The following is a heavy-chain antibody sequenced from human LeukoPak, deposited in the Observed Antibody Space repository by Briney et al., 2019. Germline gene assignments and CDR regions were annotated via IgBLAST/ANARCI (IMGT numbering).Heavy chain of an antibody. CDR3: AREKGTEGLLPRGDWYFDL. V-gene: IGHV3-21*01. D-gene: IGHD3-3*01. Sequence: GGSLRLSCAASGFTFSSYSMNWVRQAPGKGLEWVSSISSSSTYVYYAGSVKGRFTISRDNAKNSLFLQMNSLRAGDTAVYYCAREKGTEGLLPRGDWYFDLWGRGTLVTVSS. CDR1: GFTFSSYS. CDR2: ISSSSTYV. J-gene: IGHJ2*01.